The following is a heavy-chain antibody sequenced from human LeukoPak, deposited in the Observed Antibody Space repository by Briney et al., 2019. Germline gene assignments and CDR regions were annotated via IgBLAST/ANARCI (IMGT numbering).Heavy chain of an antibody. CDR1: GYTLTELS. CDR2: FDPEDGET. J-gene: IGHJ4*02. V-gene: IGHV1-24*01. CDR3: ARRRPSYYYDSSGYYYTIPNQYYFDY. Sequence: ASVKVSCKVSGYTLTELSMHWVRQAPGKGLEWMGGFDPEDGETIYAQKFQGRVTMTEDTSTSTAYMELRSLRSDDTAVYYCARRRPSYYYDSSGYYYTIPNQYYFDYWGQGTLVTVSS. D-gene: IGHD3-22*01.